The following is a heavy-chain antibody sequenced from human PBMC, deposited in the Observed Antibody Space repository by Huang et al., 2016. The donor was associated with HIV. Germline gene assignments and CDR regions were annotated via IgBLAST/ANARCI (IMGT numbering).Heavy chain of an antibody. CDR3: ARSTSGYYYRTDY. D-gene: IGHD3-22*01. Sequence: EVQLAQSGAEVKKPGESLKISCKGSGFSFTNYWIGWVRQMPGKGLEWMVIIYPGDADTKYSPSVQGQVTSSADKSISTAYLQWSSLKASDTAMYYCARSTSGYYYRTDYWGQGTLVTVSS. CDR2: IYPGDADT. V-gene: IGHV5-51*01. J-gene: IGHJ4*02. CDR1: GFSFTNYW.